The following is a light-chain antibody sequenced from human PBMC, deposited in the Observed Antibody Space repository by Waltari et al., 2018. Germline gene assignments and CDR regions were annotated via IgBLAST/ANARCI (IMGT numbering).Light chain of an antibody. CDR3: LQSLRTLWT. CDR1: PSLIHRNGNNY. CDR2: WGS. J-gene: IGKJ1*01. Sequence: DIVVTQSHLSLPVTRGEPASISCSCSPSLIHRNGNNYLDWYLQKPGQTPKLLIYWGSTRDSGVPDRFSGSGSGTDFTLRISRVEAEDVGVYYCLQSLRTLWTFGPGTKVEIK. V-gene: IGKV2-28*01.